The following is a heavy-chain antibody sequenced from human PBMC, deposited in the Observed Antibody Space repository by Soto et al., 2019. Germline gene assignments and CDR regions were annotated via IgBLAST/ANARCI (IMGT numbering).Heavy chain of an antibody. J-gene: IGHJ4*02. V-gene: IGHV3-30*18. Sequence: PGGSLRLSCAAFGFTFSSYGMLRVRQAPGKGLEWVAVISYDGSNKYYADSVKGRFTISRDNSKNTLYLQMNSLRAEDTAVYYCAKAVSLHLLFAYWGQGTLVTVSS. CDR1: GFTFSSYG. CDR3: AKAVSLHLLFAY. D-gene: IGHD3-16*01. CDR2: ISYDGSNK.